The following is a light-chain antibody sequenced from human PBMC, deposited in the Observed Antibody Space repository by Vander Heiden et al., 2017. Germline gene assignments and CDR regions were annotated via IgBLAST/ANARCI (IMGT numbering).Light chain of an antibody. V-gene: IGKV3-11*01. Sequence: EIVLTQSPATLSLSPGERATLSCRASQSISADLAWYQQKPGQAPRLLIDDASNRATGIPARFSGSGSGTDFTRTISNLEPEDFAVYYCQQRNSWPRTFGQGTKVEI. J-gene: IGKJ2*01. CDR3: QQRNSWPRT. CDR1: QSISAD. CDR2: DAS.